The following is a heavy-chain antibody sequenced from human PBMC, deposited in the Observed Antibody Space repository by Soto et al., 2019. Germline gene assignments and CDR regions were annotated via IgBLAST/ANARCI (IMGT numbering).Heavy chain of an antibody. Sequence: GGSLRLACAASGFTFTMYSMNWVRHAPGKGLEWVSSISSTTNYIYYGDSMKGRFTISRDNAKNSLYLEMNSLRAEDTAVYYCARESEDLTSNFDYWGQGTLVTVSS. V-gene: IGHV3-21*03. CDR2: ISSTTNYI. J-gene: IGHJ4*02. CDR1: GFTFTMYS. CDR3: ARESEDLTSNFDY.